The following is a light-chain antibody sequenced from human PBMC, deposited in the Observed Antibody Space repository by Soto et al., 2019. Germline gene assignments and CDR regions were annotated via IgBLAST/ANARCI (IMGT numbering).Light chain of an antibody. V-gene: IGKV3-11*01. Sequence: EIVLTQSPATLSLSPGERATLSCRASQSVSSQLAWYQQKPGQAPRLLMYDASSRATGIPARFSGSGSGTDFTLTISSLEPEDFAVYYCQQSSDWPLTFGEGTKVEIK. CDR1: QSVSSQ. CDR3: QQSSDWPLT. J-gene: IGKJ4*01. CDR2: DAS.